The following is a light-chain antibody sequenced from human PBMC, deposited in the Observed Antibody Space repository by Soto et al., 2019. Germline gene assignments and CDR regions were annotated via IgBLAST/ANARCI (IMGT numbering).Light chain of an antibody. CDR2: GKN. V-gene: IGLV1-40*01. J-gene: IGLJ2*01. CDR1: SSNIGAYYD. CDR3: QSYDSSLSDVV. Sequence: QPVLTQPPSVSGAPGQRVTISCTGSSSNIGAYYDVHWYQQFSGTAPKLLIYGKNNRPSGVPDRFSVSKSDTSASLAITGLQPEDEADYYCQSYDSSLSDVVFGGGTKLTVL.